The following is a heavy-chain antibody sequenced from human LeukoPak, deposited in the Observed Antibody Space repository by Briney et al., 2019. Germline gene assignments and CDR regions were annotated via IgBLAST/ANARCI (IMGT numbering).Heavy chain of an antibody. J-gene: IGHJ4*02. Sequence: GGSLRLSCAASGFTFSSYAMHWVRQAPGKELEWVAVISYDGSNKYYADSVKGRFTISRDNSKNTLYLQINSLRAEDTAVYYCARGYCSGGSCSTIDYWGQGTLVTVSS. CDR3: ARGYCSGGSCSTIDY. CDR1: GFTFSSYA. CDR2: ISYDGSNK. V-gene: IGHV3-30-3*01. D-gene: IGHD2-15*01.